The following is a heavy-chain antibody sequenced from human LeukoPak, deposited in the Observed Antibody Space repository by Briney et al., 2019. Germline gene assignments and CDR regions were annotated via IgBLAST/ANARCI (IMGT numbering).Heavy chain of an antibody. CDR3: ARGGSGNFYY. CDR1: GFTFSTYN. Sequence: PGGSLRLSCAASGFTFSTYNMNWVRQAPGKGLEWVSSITSSGGSTSYADSVKGRFTISRDNAKNSLYLQMNSLRAEGTAVYYCARGGSGNFYYWGQGTLVTVSS. CDR2: ITSSGGST. J-gene: IGHJ4*02. V-gene: IGHV3-21*01. D-gene: IGHD1-26*01.